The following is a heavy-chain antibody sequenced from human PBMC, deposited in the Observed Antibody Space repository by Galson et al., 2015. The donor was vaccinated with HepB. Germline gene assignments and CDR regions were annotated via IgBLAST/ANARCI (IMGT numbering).Heavy chain of an antibody. CDR1: GYTFTGYY. CDR3: ARAGYSSGWYWDAGDNWFDP. CDR2: INPNSGGT. V-gene: IGHV1-2*02. D-gene: IGHD6-19*01. Sequence: SVKVSCKASGYTFTGYYMHWVRQAPGQGLEWMGWINPNSGGTNYAQKFQGRVTMTRDTSISTAYMELSRLRSDDTAVYYCARAGYSSGWYWDAGDNWFDPWGQGTLVTVSS. J-gene: IGHJ5*02.